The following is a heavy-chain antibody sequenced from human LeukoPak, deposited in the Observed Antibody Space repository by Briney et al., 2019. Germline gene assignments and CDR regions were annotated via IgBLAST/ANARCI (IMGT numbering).Heavy chain of an antibody. V-gene: IGHV4-39*07. CDR1: GGSISSSSYY. CDR3: ARGYSSSWYFNWFDP. CDR2: FHYSGST. D-gene: IGHD6-13*01. Sequence: PSETLSLTCSVSGGSISSSSYYWGWIRQPPGKGLEWIGTFHYSGSTYYNPSLKSRVTISVDTSKNQFSLKLTSVTAADTAVYYCARGYSSSWYFNWFDPWGQGTLVTVSS. J-gene: IGHJ5*02.